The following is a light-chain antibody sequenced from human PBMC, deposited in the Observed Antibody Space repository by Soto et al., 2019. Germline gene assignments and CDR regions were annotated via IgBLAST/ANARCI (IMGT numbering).Light chain of an antibody. V-gene: IGKV2-28*01. CDR2: LGS. CDR1: QSLLNSNGYKY. Sequence: DIVMTQSPLSLPVTPGEPASISCRSSQSLLNSNGYKYLDWYLQKPGQSPQLLIYLGSNRASGVPYRFSGSGLGTDFTLQISRVEAEDVWVYYCMQVLQTPRTFGQGTNVEIK. CDR3: MQVLQTPRT. J-gene: IGKJ1*01.